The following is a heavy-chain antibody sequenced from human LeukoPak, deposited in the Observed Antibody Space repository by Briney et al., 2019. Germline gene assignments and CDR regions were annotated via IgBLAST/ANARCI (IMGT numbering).Heavy chain of an antibody. J-gene: IGHJ4*02. CDR1: GYTFTSYA. D-gene: IGHD3-22*01. V-gene: IGHV1-3*01. CDR3: ARATYYYDSSSPLRPGRFDY. CDR2: INAGNGNT. Sequence: ASVKVSCKASGYTFTSYAMHWVRQAPGQRLEWMGWINAGNGNTKYSQKFQGRVTITRDTSASTAYMELSSLRSEDTAVYYCARATYYYDSSSPLRPGRFDYWGQGTLVTVSS.